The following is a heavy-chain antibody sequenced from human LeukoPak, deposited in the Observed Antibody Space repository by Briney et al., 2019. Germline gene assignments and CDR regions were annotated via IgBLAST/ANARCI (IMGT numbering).Heavy chain of an antibody. D-gene: IGHD6-19*01. CDR3: ARVRSDSSGWYHVLD. CDR1: GFTFSSYD. V-gene: IGHV3-13*01. J-gene: IGHJ4*02. CDR2: IGTAGNT. Sequence: GGSLRLSCAASGFTFSSYDMHWVRQGPGKSLEWVSAIGTAGNTNYAGSVKGRFTISRENAKNSLYLQMNSLRAGDTAVYYCARVRSDSSGWYHVLDWGQGTLVTVSS.